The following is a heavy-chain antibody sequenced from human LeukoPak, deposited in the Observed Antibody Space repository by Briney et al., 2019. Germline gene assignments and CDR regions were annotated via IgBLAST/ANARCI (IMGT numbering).Heavy chain of an antibody. CDR3: AKTEAGGAFDY. D-gene: IGHD1-26*01. CDR2: ISSSGSST. V-gene: IGHV3-23*01. Sequence: GGSLRLSCAASGFTFSSYAMNWVRQAPGKGLEWVSAISSSGSSTYYADSVKGRFTISRDNSKNTLCLQMNSLRGEDTAVYYCAKTEAGGAFDYWGQGTLVTVSS. CDR1: GFTFSSYA. J-gene: IGHJ4*02.